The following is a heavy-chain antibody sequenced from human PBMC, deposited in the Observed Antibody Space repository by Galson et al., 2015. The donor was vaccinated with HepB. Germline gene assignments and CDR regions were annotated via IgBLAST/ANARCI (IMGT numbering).Heavy chain of an antibody. CDR1: GGSVSSSSYY. Sequence: ETLSLTCTVSGGSVSSSSYYWGWIRQPPGKGLEWIGSIYYSGSTYYNPSLKSRVTISVDTSKNQFSLKLSSVTAADTAVYYCARQVRYGDRYYYYGMDVWGQGTTVTVSS. J-gene: IGHJ6*02. D-gene: IGHD4-17*01. V-gene: IGHV4-39*01. CDR2: IYYSGST. CDR3: ARQVRYGDRYYYYGMDV.